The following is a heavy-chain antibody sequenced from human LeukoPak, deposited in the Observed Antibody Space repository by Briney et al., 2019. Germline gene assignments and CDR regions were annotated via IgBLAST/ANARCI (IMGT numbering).Heavy chain of an antibody. D-gene: IGHD1-26*01. CDR3: ARCYREPPYYYYYYMDV. Sequence: SETLSLTCTVSGGSISSYYWSWIRQPPGKGLEWIGYIYYSGSTNYNPSLKSRVTISVDTSKNQFSLKLSSVTAADTAVYYCARCYREPPYYYYYYMDVWGKGTTVTVSS. V-gene: IGHV4-59*01. J-gene: IGHJ6*03. CDR2: IYYSGST. CDR1: GGSISSYY.